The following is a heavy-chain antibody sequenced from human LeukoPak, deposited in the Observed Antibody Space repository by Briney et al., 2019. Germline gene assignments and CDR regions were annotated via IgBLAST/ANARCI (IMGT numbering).Heavy chain of an antibody. D-gene: IGHD2-8*01. Sequence: RGSLRLSCAASGFIFSNYAMSWVRQAPGKGLEWVSAISDSGGATNCADSVKGRFTTSRDNSKKTLYLQMNSLRVEDTAVYYCAKDRSCTNDICHGDFDYWGQGTLVTVSS. V-gene: IGHV3-23*01. CDR3: AKDRSCTNDICHGDFDY. CDR1: GFIFSNYA. CDR2: ISDSGGAT. J-gene: IGHJ4*02.